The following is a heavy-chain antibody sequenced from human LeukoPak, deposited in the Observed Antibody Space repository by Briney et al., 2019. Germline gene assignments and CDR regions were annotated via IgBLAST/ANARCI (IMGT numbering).Heavy chain of an antibody. J-gene: IGHJ4*02. CDR1: GDTFSNSG. Sequence: ASVTVSCKASGDTFSNSGISWVRQAPGHGLEWMGGIIPIFGTTNYAQKFRGRVTVTTDESTSTAYMELSSLRSDDTAVYYCARAIPATSKYFFDSWGQGTLVTVSS. V-gene: IGHV1-69*05. CDR3: ARAIPATSKYFFDS. D-gene: IGHD2-2*02. CDR2: IIPIFGTT.